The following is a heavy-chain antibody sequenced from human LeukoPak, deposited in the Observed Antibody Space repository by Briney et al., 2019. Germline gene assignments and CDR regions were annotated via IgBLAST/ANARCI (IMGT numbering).Heavy chain of an antibody. CDR3: AKGRCSGPGCDSFDY. Sequence: GGSLRLSCAASGLVFGKYAMAWVRQAPGKGLECVSIISDDSSFAYYLDSVKGRSTIFRDNSKNTLYLHMNSLKAEDTAVYYCAKGRCSGPGCDSFDYWGQGALVTVSS. CDR1: GLVFGKYA. J-gene: IGHJ4*02. V-gene: IGHV3-23*01. D-gene: IGHD5-12*01. CDR2: ISDDSSFA.